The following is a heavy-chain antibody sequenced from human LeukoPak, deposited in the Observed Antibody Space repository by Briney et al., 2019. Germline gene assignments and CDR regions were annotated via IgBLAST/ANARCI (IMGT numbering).Heavy chain of an antibody. D-gene: IGHD3-3*01. CDR1: GFTFSDYY. V-gene: IGHV3-11*01. J-gene: IGHJ6*03. CDR2: VSSGGSTI. Sequence: GGSLRLSCAASGFTFSDYYMSWVRQAPGKGLEWVSYVSSGGSTIYYADSVKGRFTISRDNAKNSLYLQMNSLRAEDTAVYYCAKDYDFWSGYYNPGGYYYMDVWGKGTTVTVSS. CDR3: AKDYDFWSGYYNPGGYYYMDV.